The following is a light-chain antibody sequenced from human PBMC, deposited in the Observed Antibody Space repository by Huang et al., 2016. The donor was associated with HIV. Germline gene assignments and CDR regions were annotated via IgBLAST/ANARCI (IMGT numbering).Light chain of an antibody. CDR2: WAS. V-gene: IGKV4-1*01. Sequence: DVMMTQSPDSLAVSLGERATINCKSSRSVLYSSNNKNYLAWYQQKPGQPPKLLIYWASTPESGVPDRFSGTGSGTDFTLTISSLQAEDVAVYYCQQYYTTPLTFGGGTKVEIK. CDR3: QQYYTTPLT. J-gene: IGKJ4*01. CDR1: RSVLYSSNNKNY.